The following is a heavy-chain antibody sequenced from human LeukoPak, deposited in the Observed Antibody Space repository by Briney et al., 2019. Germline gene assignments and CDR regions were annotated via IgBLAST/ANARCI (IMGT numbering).Heavy chain of an antibody. D-gene: IGHD1-26*01. J-gene: IGHJ4*02. V-gene: IGHV1-46*01. CDR3: ARVSSRVGATPLGY. CDR1: GYTFTSYY. Sequence: ASVKVSCKASGYTFTSYYMHWVRQAPGQGLEWMGIINPRGGSTSYAQKFQGRVTMTRNTSISTAYMELSSLRSEDTAVYYCARVSSRVGATPLGYWGQGTLVTVSS. CDR2: INPRGGST.